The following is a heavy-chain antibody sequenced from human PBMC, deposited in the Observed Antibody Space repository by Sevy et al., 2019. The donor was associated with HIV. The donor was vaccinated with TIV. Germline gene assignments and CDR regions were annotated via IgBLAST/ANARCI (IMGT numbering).Heavy chain of an antibody. J-gene: IGHJ4*02. CDR2: IFSSGPT. Sequence: GGSLRLSCAISGFTVNDKYIIWVRQAPGKGLEWVSVIFSSGPTYYADSAKGRFTISRDNSKNTVDLQMNSVRAEDTAVYYCVSIFLSYRSGWSYFDYWGQGTLVTVSS. CDR3: VSIFLSYRSGWSYFDY. CDR1: GFTVNDKY. D-gene: IGHD6-19*01. V-gene: IGHV3-66*02.